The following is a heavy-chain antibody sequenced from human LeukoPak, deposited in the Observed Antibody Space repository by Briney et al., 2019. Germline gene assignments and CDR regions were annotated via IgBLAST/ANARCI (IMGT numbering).Heavy chain of an antibody. J-gene: IGHJ4*02. CDR1: GFTFSSYG. V-gene: IGHV3-30*18. CDR2: LSYDGSNK. CDR3: AKDGGGSYLDY. Sequence: PGRSLRLSCAASGFTFSSYGMHWVRQAPGKGLEWVAVLSYDGSNKYYADSVKGRFTISRDNSKNTLYLQMNSLRAEDTAVYYCAKDGGGSYLDYWGQGTLVTVSS. D-gene: IGHD1-26*01.